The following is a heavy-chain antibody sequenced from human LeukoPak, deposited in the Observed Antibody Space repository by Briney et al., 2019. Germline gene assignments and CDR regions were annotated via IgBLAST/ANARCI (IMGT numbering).Heavy chain of an antibody. Sequence: GGSLRLSCAASGFTFSSYEMNWVRLAPGKGLEWVSYISSSGSTIYYADSVKGRFTISRANAQNSMYLQMSSLRAEDTAVYYCARARTNYYYDSSGYYRDAFDIWGQGTMVTVSS. V-gene: IGHV3-48*03. CDR1: GFTFSSYE. J-gene: IGHJ3*02. CDR3: ARARTNYYYDSSGYYRDAFDI. CDR2: ISSSGSTI. D-gene: IGHD3-22*01.